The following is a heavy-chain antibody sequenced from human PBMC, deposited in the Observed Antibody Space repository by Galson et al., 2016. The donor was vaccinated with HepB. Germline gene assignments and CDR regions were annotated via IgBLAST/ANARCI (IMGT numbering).Heavy chain of an antibody. Sequence: SLRLSCAASGITFSDHAFNWVRQAPGKGLKWVATISADGRGTHYADSVRGRFIISRNDSMGTVFLQTNSLRDEDTALYYCAIDFDSSRNYEVGHWGQGTQVTVSS. V-gene: IGHV3-23*01. CDR2: ISADGRGT. CDR1: GITFSDHA. CDR3: AIDFDSSRNYEVGH. D-gene: IGHD3-22*01. J-gene: IGHJ4*02.